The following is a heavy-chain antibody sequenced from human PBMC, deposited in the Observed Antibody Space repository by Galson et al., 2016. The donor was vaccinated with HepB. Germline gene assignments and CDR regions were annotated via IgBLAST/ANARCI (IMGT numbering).Heavy chain of an antibody. D-gene: IGHD2-15*01. CDR3: ARVHWQLPNPLFDY. CDR2: IDSDGSGT. V-gene: IGHV3-74*01. CDR1: GFAFSTNW. J-gene: IGHJ4*02. Sequence: SLRLSCAASGFAFSTNWMHWVRQAPGKGLVWVSRIDSDGSGTSYADSVKGRFTISRDNAKNTLYLHMNSLRAEDTAVYYCARVHWQLPNPLFDYWGQGTLVTGSS.